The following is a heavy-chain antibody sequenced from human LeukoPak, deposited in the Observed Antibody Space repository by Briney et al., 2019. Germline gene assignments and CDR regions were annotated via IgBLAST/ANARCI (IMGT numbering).Heavy chain of an antibody. CDR3: ARDHSGYCSSTSCYLGTFDY. CDR1: GFTFSSYW. Sequence: GGSLRLSCAASGFTFSSYWMHWVRQAPGKGLVWVSRINSDGSSTSYADSVKGRFTISRDNAKSTLYLQMNSLRAEDTAVYYCARDHSGYCSSTSCYLGTFDYWGQGTLVTVSS. D-gene: IGHD2-2*01. CDR2: INSDGSST. V-gene: IGHV3-74*01. J-gene: IGHJ4*02.